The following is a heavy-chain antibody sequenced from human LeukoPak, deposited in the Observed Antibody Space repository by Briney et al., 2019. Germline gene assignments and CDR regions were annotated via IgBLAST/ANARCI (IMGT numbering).Heavy chain of an antibody. Sequence: GGSLRLSCSASGFTFSSYALHWVRQAPGKGLEYVSAISSDGGSTYYADSVKGRFTISRDNSKNTLFLQMNSLRAEDTAVYYCAKDGGLWVSAHWGDSWGRGTLVTVSS. CDR1: GFTFSSYA. CDR3: AKDGGLWVSAHWGDS. V-gene: IGHV3-64*04. D-gene: IGHD7-27*01. J-gene: IGHJ4*02. CDR2: ISSDGGST.